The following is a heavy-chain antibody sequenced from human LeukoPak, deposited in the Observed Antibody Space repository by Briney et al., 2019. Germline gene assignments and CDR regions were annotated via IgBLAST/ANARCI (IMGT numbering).Heavy chain of an antibody. CDR3: ARDDSSGYDHY. Sequence: ASVKVSCKASGYTFTGYYMHWVRQAPGQGLEWMGWINPNSGGTNYAKKFQGRVTMTRDTSISTAYMELSRLRSDDTAVYYCARDDSSGYDHYWGQGTLVTVSS. V-gene: IGHV1-2*02. D-gene: IGHD3-22*01. J-gene: IGHJ4*02. CDR1: GYTFTGYY. CDR2: INPNSGGT.